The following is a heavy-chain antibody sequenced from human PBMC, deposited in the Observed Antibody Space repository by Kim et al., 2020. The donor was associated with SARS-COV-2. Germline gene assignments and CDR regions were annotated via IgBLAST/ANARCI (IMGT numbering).Heavy chain of an antibody. J-gene: IGHJ4*02. CDR3: ASRRMVVVIASRGPIDY. CDR1: GGSFSGYY. CDR2: INHSGST. D-gene: IGHD2-21*01. V-gene: IGHV4-34*01. Sequence: SETLSLTCAVYGGSFSGYYWSWIRQPPGKGLEWIGEINHSGSTNYNPSLKSRVTISVDTSKNQFSLKLSSVTAADTAVYYCASRRMVVVIASRGPIDYWGQGTLVTVSS.